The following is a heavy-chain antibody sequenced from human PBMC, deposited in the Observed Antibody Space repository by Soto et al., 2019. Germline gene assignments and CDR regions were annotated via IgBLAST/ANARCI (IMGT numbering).Heavy chain of an antibody. CDR1: GGSISSSSYY. CDR2: IYYSGST. Sequence: SETLSLTCTVSGGSISSSSYYWGWIRQPPGKGLEWIGSIYYSGSTYYNPSLKSRVTISVDTSKNQFSLKLSSVTAADTAVYYCARILWFGEREFQWFDPWGQGTLVTVSS. D-gene: IGHD3-10*01. V-gene: IGHV4-39*01. CDR3: ARILWFGEREFQWFDP. J-gene: IGHJ5*02.